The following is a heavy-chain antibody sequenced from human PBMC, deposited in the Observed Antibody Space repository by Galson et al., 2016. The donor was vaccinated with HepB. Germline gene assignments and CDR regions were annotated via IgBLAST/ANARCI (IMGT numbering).Heavy chain of an antibody. D-gene: IGHD1-26*01. Sequence: SLRLSCAGSGFTFSRHSFHWVRQAPGKGLEWVSCIGSRSSYIYYADSVKGRFTISRDNAKNTLYLEMDSLRAEDTAVYYCARVQRREWELLDAFDIWGRGTGVTVSS. CDR2: IGSRSSYI. J-gene: IGHJ3*02. V-gene: IGHV3-21*01. CDR1: GFTFSRHS. CDR3: ARVQRREWELLDAFDI.